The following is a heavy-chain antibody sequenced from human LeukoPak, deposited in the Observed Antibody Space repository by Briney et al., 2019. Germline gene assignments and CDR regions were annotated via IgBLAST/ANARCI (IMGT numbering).Heavy chain of an antibody. J-gene: IGHJ6*03. Sequence: RGSLRLSCPASGFSFTTYAMSWVRQAPGDGLEWVSAISGSASNTYYADSVKGRFTTPRDNSKSTVYLQMNSLMAEDTCVYYCAKWGPGYYYYIDVWGKGTTVTVSS. CDR1: GFSFTTYA. CDR3: AKWGPGYYYYIDV. V-gene: IGHV3-23*01. CDR2: ISGSASNT. D-gene: IGHD3-16*01.